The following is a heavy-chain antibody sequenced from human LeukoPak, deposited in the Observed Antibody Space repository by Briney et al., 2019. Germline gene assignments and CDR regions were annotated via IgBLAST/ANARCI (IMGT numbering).Heavy chain of an antibody. V-gene: IGHV1-18*01. CDR3: ARADNGAREGFDY. CDR1: GYTITDSYS. CDR2: ISTYNGYT. J-gene: IGHJ4*02. Sequence: GASVKVSCKASGYTITDSYSITWVRQAPGQGLEWMRYISTYNGYTNYAQNLQGRVSMTTDTSTNTAYMELRSLRSDDTAVYYCARADNGAREGFDYWGQGTLVTVSS. D-gene: IGHD1-1*01.